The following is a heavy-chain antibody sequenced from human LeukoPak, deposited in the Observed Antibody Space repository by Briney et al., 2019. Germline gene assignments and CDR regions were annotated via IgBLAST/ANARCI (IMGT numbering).Heavy chain of an antibody. D-gene: IGHD6-6*01. Sequence: GGSQRLSCAASGFTFSSYSMNWVRQAPGKGLEWISFITSSSAIYYADSVKGRFTISRDNAKNSLYLQMNGLRAEETAVYYCARGTLYQLVDYWGQGTLVTVSS. J-gene: IGHJ4*02. V-gene: IGHV3-48*01. CDR1: GFTFSSYS. CDR2: ITSSSAI. CDR3: ARGTLYQLVDY.